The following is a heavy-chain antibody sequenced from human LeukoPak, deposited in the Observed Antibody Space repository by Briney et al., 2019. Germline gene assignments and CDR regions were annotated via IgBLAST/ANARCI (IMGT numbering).Heavy chain of an antibody. J-gene: IGHJ6*02. D-gene: IGHD3-9*01. CDR1: GFTFSDAW. Sequence: AGGSLRLSCVGSGFTFSDAWMNWVRQAPGKGLEWVSYITNGGSTIHHADSVKGRFTISRDNAKKTLYLQMNSLRAEDTAVYYCARSIGLTGGGVDVWGQGTTVTVSS. CDR3: ARSIGLTGGGVDV. V-gene: IGHV3-11*01. CDR2: ITNGGSTI.